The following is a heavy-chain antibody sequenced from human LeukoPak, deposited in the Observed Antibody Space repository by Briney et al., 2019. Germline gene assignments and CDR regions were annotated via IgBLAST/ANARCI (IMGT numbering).Heavy chain of an antibody. CDR1: GFTFSSYA. CDR3: AKDPSVHTAIDY. J-gene: IGHJ4*02. V-gene: IGHV3-23*01. Sequence: TGGSLRLSWAPSGFTFSSYAISWVRQPPGKGLEWVSAISGHGVNTHYADHVKGPYTIYRANSKNTLYLQMNSQRAEDTAVYYCAKDPSVHTAIDYWGQRTLVTVSS. D-gene: IGHD4-17*01. CDR2: ISGHGVNT.